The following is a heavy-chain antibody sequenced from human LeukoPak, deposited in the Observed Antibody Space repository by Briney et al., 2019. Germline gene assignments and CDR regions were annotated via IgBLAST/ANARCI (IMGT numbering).Heavy chain of an antibody. Sequence: GASVKVSCKASGGTFSSYAISWVRQAPGQGLEWMGGIIPIFGTANYAQKFQGRVTITADESTSTAYMELSSLRSEDTAVYYCARSRITMIVVVILYDAFGIWGQGTMVTVSS. V-gene: IGHV1-69*13. J-gene: IGHJ3*02. CDR3: ARSRITMIVVVILYDAFGI. CDR1: GGTFSSYA. D-gene: IGHD3-22*01. CDR2: IIPIFGTA.